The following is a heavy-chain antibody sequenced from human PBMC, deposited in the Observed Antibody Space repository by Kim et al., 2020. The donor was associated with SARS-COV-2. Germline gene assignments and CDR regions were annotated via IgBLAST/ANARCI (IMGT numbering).Heavy chain of an antibody. CDR3: AKSIATRSNWFDP. D-gene: IGHD6-6*01. J-gene: IGHJ5*02. V-gene: IGHV3-9*01. Sequence: YADSVKGRFTISRDNAKNSLYLQMNSLRTDDTALYYCAKSIATRSNWFDPWGQGILVTVSS.